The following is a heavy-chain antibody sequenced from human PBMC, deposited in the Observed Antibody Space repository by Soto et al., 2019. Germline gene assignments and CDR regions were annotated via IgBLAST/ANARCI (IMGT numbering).Heavy chain of an antibody. J-gene: IGHJ4*02. V-gene: IGHV3-15*01. CDR2: LKSETDGGTA. D-gene: IGHD6-25*01. CDR1: GLTIDNAW. CDR3: IPVGYNNRERFDY. Sequence: PGGSLRLSCAPSGLTIDNAWVSWVRQAPGKGLEWVGRLKSETDGGTAEYATPVTGRFTISRDVSQSTLYLQMNSLSTEATPVYYCIPVGYNNRERFDYWGQGTPGTVPQ.